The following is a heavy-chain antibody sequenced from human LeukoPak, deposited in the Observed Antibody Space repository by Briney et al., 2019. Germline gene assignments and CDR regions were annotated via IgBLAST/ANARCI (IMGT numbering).Heavy chain of an antibody. D-gene: IGHD3-3*01. CDR2: IIPIFGSA. J-gene: IGHJ3*02. Sequence: TSVKVSCKPSGGTFRSYAISWVRQAPGQGREWMGRIIPIFGSANYAQKFQRRVTITPDESTSTAYMELSSLRSEDTAVYYCAREPYYVFWSGYYSGAFDIWGQGTMVTVSS. CDR3: AREPYYVFWSGYYSGAFDI. CDR1: GGTFRSYA. V-gene: IGHV1-69*13.